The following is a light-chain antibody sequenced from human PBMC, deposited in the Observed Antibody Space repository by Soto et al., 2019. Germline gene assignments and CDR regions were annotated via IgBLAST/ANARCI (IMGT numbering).Light chain of an antibody. J-gene: IGKJ1*01. CDR3: QQYNSFWT. CDR2: DAS. V-gene: IGKV1-5*01. CDR1: QRINSW. Sequence: DIQMTQSPSTLSASVGDRGTITFRASQRINSWLAWYQQKPGKAPRLLIYDASYLERGVPSRFSGSGSGTEFTLTISDLQPDDLATYYCQQYNSFWTFGQGTKV.